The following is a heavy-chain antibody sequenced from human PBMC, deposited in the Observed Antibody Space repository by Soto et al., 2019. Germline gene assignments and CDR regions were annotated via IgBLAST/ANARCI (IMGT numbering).Heavy chain of an antibody. J-gene: IGHJ4*02. CDR1: GGTFSSYT. CDR3: ARGSLRANYDILTGYSP. V-gene: IGHV1-69*02. D-gene: IGHD3-9*01. Sequence: SVKVSCKASGGTFSSYTISWVRQAPGQGLEWMGRIIPILGIANYAQRFQGRVTITADKSTSTAYMELSSLRSEDTAVYYCARGSLRANYDILTGYSPWGQGTLVTVSS. CDR2: IIPILGIA.